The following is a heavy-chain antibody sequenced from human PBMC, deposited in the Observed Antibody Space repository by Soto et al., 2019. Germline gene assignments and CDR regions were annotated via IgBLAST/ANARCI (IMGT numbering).Heavy chain of an antibody. J-gene: IGHJ6*02. V-gene: IGHV1-69*01. CDR2: IIPISGTA. CDR3: ARSQGSSTSLEIYYYYYYGMDV. Sequence: QVQLVQSGAEVKKPGSSVKVSCKASGCTFSSYAISWVRQAPGQGLEWMGGIIPISGTANDAQKFQGRVTITADESTSTAYMELSSLRSEDTAVYYCARSQGSSTSLEIYYYYYYGMDVWGQGTTVTVSS. D-gene: IGHD2-2*01. CDR1: GCTFSSYA.